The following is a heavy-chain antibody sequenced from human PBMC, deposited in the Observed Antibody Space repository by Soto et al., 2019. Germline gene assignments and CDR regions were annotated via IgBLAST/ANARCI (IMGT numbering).Heavy chain of an antibody. V-gene: IGHV3-9*01. CDR2: INWNSGSI. J-gene: IGHJ6*03. CDR3: AKGRVATTTYYYYYYMDV. Sequence: DVQLVESGGGLVQPGRSLRLSCAASGFTFHDYAMHWVRQAPGKGLEWVSGINWNSGSIGYADSVKGRFSISSDNAKNSLYLEMNSLRPEDTALYYCAKGRVATTTYYYYYYMDVWGKGTTVTVSS. CDR1: GFTFHDYA. D-gene: IGHD5-12*01.